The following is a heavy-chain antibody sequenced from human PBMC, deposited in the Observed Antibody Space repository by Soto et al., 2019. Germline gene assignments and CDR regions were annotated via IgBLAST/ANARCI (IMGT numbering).Heavy chain of an antibody. CDR1: GGSISSSY. Sequence: SETLSLTCTVSGGSISSSYWSWIRQPPGKGLEWIGYINHSGSTNYNPSLKSRVTISADTSKNQLSLKLSSVTAADTAVYYCARAGRQQLVRNSHFDYWGQGTLVTVSS. V-gene: IGHV4-59*12. J-gene: IGHJ4*02. D-gene: IGHD6-13*01. CDR2: INHSGST. CDR3: ARAGRQQLVRNSHFDY.